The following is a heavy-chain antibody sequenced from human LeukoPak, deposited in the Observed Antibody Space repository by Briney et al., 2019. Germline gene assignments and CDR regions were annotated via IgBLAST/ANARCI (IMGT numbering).Heavy chain of an antibody. J-gene: IGHJ4*02. CDR2: IIPIFGIA. V-gene: IGHV1-69*04. D-gene: IGHD6-19*01. CDR3: AQAVAGPSAY. Sequence: GTSVKVSCKASGGTFSSYAISWVRQAPGQGLEWMGRIIPIFGIASYAQKFQGRVTITADKSTSTAYMELSSLRSEDTAVYYCAQAVAGPSAYWGQGTLVTVSS. CDR1: GGTFSSYA.